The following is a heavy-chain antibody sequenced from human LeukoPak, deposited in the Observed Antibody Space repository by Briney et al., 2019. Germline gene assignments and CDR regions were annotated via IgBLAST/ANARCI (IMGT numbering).Heavy chain of an antibody. CDR3: ARDAGDSSGYYHDAFDI. J-gene: IGHJ3*02. CDR1: GFTFSSYG. CDR2: ISYDGSNK. Sequence: SGGSLRLSCAASGFTFSSYGMHWVRQAPGKGLEWVAVISYDGSNKYYADSVKGRFTISRDNSKNTLYLQMNSLRSDDTAVYYCARDAGDSSGYYHDAFDIWGQGTMVTVSS. V-gene: IGHV3-30*03. D-gene: IGHD3-22*01.